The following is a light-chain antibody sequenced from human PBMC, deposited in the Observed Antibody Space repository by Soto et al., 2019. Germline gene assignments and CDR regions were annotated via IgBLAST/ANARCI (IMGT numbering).Light chain of an antibody. J-gene: IGLJ1*01. CDR1: SSDVGTYNY. CDR2: EVT. V-gene: IGLV2-14*01. CDR3: ISYTGSSTLYV. Sequence: QSVLAQPASVSGSPGQSITISCTVTSSDVGTYNYVSWYQQHPGKAPKVMIYEVTYRPSGVSNRFSGSKSGNTASLTISGLQAEDEAEYYCISYTGSSTLYVFGTGTKVTLL.